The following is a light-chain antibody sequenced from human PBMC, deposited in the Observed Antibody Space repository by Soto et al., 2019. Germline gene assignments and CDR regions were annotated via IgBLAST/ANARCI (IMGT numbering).Light chain of an antibody. J-gene: IGLJ1*01. CDR3: SSYTSSSTPLV. CDR1: SSDVGGYNY. Sequence: QSALTQPASVSVSPGQSITISCTGTSSDVGGYNYVSWYQQHPGKAPKLMIYDVSNRPSGVSNRFSGSKSGNTASLTISGLQAEDEADCYCSSYTSSSTPLVFGTGTKVTAL. CDR2: DVS. V-gene: IGLV2-14*01.